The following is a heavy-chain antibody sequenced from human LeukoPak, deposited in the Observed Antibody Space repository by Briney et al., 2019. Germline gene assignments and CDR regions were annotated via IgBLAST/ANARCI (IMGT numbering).Heavy chain of an antibody. J-gene: IGHJ4*02. CDR3: VKGLDYSSSQMDS. CDR1: GFTFSSYA. V-gene: IGHV3-64*05. D-gene: IGHD6-6*01. CDR2: INTNEANT. Sequence: GGSLRLSCAASGFTFSSYAMSWVRQAPGKGLEYVSSINTNEANTYYADSVKGRFTISRDNSRNTVYVQMNSLTPEDTAVYYCVKGLDYSSSQMDSWGQGTLVTVSS.